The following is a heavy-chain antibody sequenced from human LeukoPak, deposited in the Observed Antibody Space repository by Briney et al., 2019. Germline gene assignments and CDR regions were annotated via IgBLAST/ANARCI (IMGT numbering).Heavy chain of an antibody. CDR2: IYYSGST. Sequence: PSETLSLTCTVSGGSISSSTYYWGWIRQPPGKGLEWIGSIYYSGSTYYNPSLKSRVTISVDTSKNQFSLKLSSVTAADTAVYYCARQEDWFGEFSGFDYWGQGTLVTVSS. V-gene: IGHV4-39*01. D-gene: IGHD3-10*01. J-gene: IGHJ4*02. CDR3: ARQEDWFGEFSGFDY. CDR1: GGSISSSTYY.